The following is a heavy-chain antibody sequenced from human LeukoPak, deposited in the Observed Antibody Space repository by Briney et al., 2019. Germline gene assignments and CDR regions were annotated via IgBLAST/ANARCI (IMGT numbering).Heavy chain of an antibody. CDR2: INHSGST. V-gene: IGHV4-34*01. CDR3: ARKVGAIHHYFDY. J-gene: IGHJ4*02. D-gene: IGHD1-26*01. CDR1: GGSFSGYY. Sequence: PSETLSLTCAVYGGSFSGYYWSWIRQPPGKGLEWIGEINHSGSTNYNPPLKSRVTISVDTSKNQFSLKLSSVTAADTAVYYCARKVGAIHHYFDYWGQGTLVTVSS.